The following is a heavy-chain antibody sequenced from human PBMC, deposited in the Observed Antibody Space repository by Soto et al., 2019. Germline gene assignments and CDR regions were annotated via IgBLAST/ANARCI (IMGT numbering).Heavy chain of an antibody. CDR1: GYTFTSYD. J-gene: IGHJ1*01. CDR2: IIPIFGTA. D-gene: IGHD4-17*01. Sequence: SVKVSCKASGYTFTSYDINWVRQAPGQGLEWMGGIIPIFGTANYAQKVQGRVTITADESTSTAYMELSSLRSEDTAVYYCARDSTVTTFRYFQHWGQGTLVTVSS. V-gene: IGHV1-69*13. CDR3: ARDSTVTTFRYFQH.